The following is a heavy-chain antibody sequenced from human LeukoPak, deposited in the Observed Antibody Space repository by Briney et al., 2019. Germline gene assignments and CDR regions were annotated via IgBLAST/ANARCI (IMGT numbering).Heavy chain of an antibody. Sequence: PSETLSLTCTVSGGSISSGGYYWSWIRQPPGKGLEWIGEINYSGSTNYNPSLKSRVTISVDTSKNQFSLKLSSVTAADTAVYYCARVSCSSTSCYNWFDPWGQGTLVTVSS. CDR1: GGSISSGGYY. J-gene: IGHJ5*02. D-gene: IGHD2-2*01. V-gene: IGHV4-39*07. CDR3: ARVSCSSTSCYNWFDP. CDR2: INYSGST.